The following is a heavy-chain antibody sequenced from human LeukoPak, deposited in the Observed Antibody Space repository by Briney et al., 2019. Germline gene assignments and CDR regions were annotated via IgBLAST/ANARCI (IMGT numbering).Heavy chain of an antibody. V-gene: IGHV4-30-2*01. Sequence: SQTLSLTCAVYGGSISSGGYSWSWIRQPPGKGLEWIGYIYHSGSTYYNPSLKSRVTISVDRSKNQFSLKLSSVTAADTAVYYCARGEAMANFDYWGQGTLVTVSS. CDR1: GGSISSGGYS. CDR2: IYHSGST. J-gene: IGHJ4*02. CDR3: ARGEAMANFDY. D-gene: IGHD5-24*01.